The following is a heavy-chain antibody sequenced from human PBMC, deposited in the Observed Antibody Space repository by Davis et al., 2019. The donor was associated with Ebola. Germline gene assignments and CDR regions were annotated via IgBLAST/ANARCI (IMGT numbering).Heavy chain of an antibody. CDR1: GGSISSYY. CDR2: IYYSGST. V-gene: IGHV4-59*01. D-gene: IGHD5-18*01. CDR3: ARGWLSGYSYGAHYYYGMDV. Sequence: PSETLSLTCTVSGGSISSYYWSWIRQPPGKGLEWIGYIYYSGSTNYNPSLKSRVTISVDTSKNQFSLKLSSVTAADTAVYYCARGWLSGYSYGAHYYYGMDVWGQGTTVTVSS. J-gene: IGHJ6*02.